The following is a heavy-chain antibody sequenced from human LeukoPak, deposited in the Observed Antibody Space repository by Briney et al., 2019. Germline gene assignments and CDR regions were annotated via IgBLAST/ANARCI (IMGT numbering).Heavy chain of an antibody. CDR1: GFTFSSYD. V-gene: IGHV3-64*01. J-gene: IGHJ4*02. D-gene: IGHD3-22*01. CDR3: TTEGITMIVVASFDY. Sequence: GGSLRLSCAASGFTFSSYDMQWVRQAPGKGLEYVSAISGNGGTTYYANSVKGRFTISRDNSKNTLYLQMGSLRAEDMAVYYCTTEGITMIVVASFDYWGQGTLVTVSS. CDR2: ISGNGGTT.